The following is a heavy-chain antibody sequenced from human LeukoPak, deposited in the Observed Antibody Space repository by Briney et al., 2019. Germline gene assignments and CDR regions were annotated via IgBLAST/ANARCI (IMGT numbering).Heavy chain of an antibody. CDR3: AKGRSYGDYFDY. CDR2: ISGSGGST. J-gene: IGHJ4*02. D-gene: IGHD4-17*01. V-gene: IGHV3-23*01. Sequence: TGGSLRLSCAASGFTFSSYGMSWVRQAPGKGLEWVSAISGSGGSTYYADSVKGRFTTSRDNSKNTLYLQMNSLRAEDTAVYYCAKGRSYGDYFDYWGQGTLVTVSS. CDR1: GFTFSSYG.